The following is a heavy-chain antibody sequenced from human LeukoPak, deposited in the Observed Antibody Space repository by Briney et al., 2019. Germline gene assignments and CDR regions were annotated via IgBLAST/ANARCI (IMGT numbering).Heavy chain of an antibody. J-gene: IGHJ6*02. CDR2: ISGSGGST. CDR1: GFTFSSYA. D-gene: IGHD6-19*01. V-gene: IGHV3-23*01. CDR3: AKSAHSSGWSDYYYYGMDV. Sequence: ESGGSLRLSCAASGFTFSSYAMSWVRQAPGKGLEWVSAISGSGGSTYYADSVKGRFTISRDNSKNTLYLQMNSLRAEDTAVYYCAKSAHSSGWSDYYYYGMDVWGQGTTVTASS.